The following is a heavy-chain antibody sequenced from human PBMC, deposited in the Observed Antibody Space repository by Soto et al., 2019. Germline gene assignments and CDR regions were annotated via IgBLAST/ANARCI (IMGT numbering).Heavy chain of an antibody. CDR2: IYYSGSS. Sequence: SETLSLTCSVSGGSISGDYYWSWIRQSPEKGLEWIGYIYYSGSSYSNPALQSRLSMSLDTSKNQFSLKLRSVTAADTAVYYCARGGDRWPVYFDSWGQGALVTVSS. D-gene: IGHD3-16*01. V-gene: IGHV4-30-4*08. J-gene: IGHJ4*02. CDR3: ARGGDRWPVYFDS. CDR1: GGSISGDYY.